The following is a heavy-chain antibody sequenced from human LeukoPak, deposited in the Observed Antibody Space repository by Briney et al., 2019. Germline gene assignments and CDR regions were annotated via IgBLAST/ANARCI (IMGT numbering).Heavy chain of an antibody. J-gene: IGHJ4*02. CDR2: INHSGST. Sequence: PSETPSLICAVYGGSVSGYYWSWIRQPPGKGLEWIGEINHSGSTNYNPSLKSRVTISVDTSKNQLSLKLSSVTAADTAVYYCARVYRLRFLERWGQGTLVTVSS. V-gene: IGHV4-34*01. D-gene: IGHD3-3*01. CDR3: ARVYRLRFLER. CDR1: GGSVSGYY.